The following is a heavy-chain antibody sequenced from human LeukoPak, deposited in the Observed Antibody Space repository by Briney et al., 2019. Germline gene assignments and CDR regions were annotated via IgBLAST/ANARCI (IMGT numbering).Heavy chain of an antibody. V-gene: IGHV4-39*01. J-gene: IGHJ5*02. D-gene: IGHD4/OR15-4a*01. Sequence: PSETLSLTCNVSGDSITIGAFYWAWIRQSPGNGLEWIGNVYYSGSTQYSPSLRGRVSISMDKTKNQFSLNLNSVSATDTAIYYCARRDYAAWFYPWGQGTLVTVSS. CDR1: GDSITIGAFY. CDR3: ARRDYAAWFYP. CDR2: VYYSGST.